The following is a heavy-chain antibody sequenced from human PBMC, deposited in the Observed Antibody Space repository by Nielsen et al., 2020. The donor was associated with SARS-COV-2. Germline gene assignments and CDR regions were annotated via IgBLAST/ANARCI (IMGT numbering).Heavy chain of an antibody. D-gene: IGHD4-11*01. Sequence: SETLSLTCSVSGGSVSSGSHYWSWIRQPPGKGLEWIGYMYYSGSTNYNPSLKSRVTISIDTSKNQFSLRLSSVTAADTAVYYCARASFYDYSNYGYFDYWGQGTLVTVSS. CDR1: GGSVSSGSHY. V-gene: IGHV4-61*01. CDR2: MYYSGST. J-gene: IGHJ4*02. CDR3: ARASFYDYSNYGYFDY.